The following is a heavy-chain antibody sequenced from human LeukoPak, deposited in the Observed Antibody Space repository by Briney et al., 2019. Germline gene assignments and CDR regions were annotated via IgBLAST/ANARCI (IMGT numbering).Heavy chain of an antibody. J-gene: IGHJ4*02. CDR1: GGSISSYY. V-gene: IGHV4-59*01. CDR3: ARDYGDSSGWRPFDY. D-gene: IGHD6-19*01. CDR2: IYHSGST. Sequence: SETLSLTCTVSGGSISSYYWSWIRQPPGKGLEWIGYIYHSGSTNYNPSLKSRVTISVDTSKNQFSLKLSSVTAADTAVYYCARDYGDSSGWRPFDYWGQGTLVTVSS.